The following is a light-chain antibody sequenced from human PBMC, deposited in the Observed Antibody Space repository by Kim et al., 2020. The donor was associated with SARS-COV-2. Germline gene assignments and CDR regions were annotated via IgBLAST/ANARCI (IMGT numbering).Light chain of an antibody. Sequence: FAGQTDSITCSGDKLGDKYACWYQQKPGQSPVLVIYQDSKRPSGIPERFSGSNSGNTATLTISGTQAMDEADYYCQAWDSSTAVVFGGGTQLTVL. CDR1: KLGDKY. J-gene: IGLJ2*01. CDR3: QAWDSSTAVV. V-gene: IGLV3-1*01. CDR2: QDS.